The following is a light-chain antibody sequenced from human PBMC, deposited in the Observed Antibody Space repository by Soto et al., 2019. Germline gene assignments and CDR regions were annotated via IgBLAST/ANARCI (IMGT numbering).Light chain of an antibody. V-gene: IGLV2-23*03. Sequence: QSVLTQPASVSGSPGQSITISSTGTSSDVGSYNLVSWYQQHPGKAPKLMIYEGSKRPSGVSNRFSGSKSGNTASLTISGLQAEDEADYYCSSYAYRSTFWVFGGGTKLTVL. CDR2: EGS. J-gene: IGLJ3*02. CDR3: SSYAYRSTFWV. CDR1: SSDVGSYNL.